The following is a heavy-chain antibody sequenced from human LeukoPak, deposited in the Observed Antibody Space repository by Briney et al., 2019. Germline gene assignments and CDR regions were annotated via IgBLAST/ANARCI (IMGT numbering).Heavy chain of an antibody. V-gene: IGHV4-30-4*01. CDR2: IYYSGST. Sequence: SQTLSLTCTVSGGSISSGDYYWSWIRQPPGKGLAGIGYIYYSGSTYYNPSLKSRVTISVDTSKNQFSLKLSSVTAADTAVYYCARDYRGPLVVAVYVSFDYWGQGTLVTVSS. CDR1: GGSISSGDYY. CDR3: ARDYRGPLVVAVYVSFDY. J-gene: IGHJ4*02. D-gene: IGHD2-15*01.